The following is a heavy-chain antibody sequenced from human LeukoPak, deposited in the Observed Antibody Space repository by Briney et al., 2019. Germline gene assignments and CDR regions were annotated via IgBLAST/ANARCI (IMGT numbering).Heavy chain of an antibody. CDR1: GFTFSSYA. D-gene: IGHD3-22*01. J-gene: IGHJ4*02. CDR2: ISYDETNK. V-gene: IGHV3-30*03. Sequence: PGGSLRLSCAASGFTFSSYAMHWVRQAPGKGLGWVGLISYDETNKYYADSVKGRFTVSRDNSKNTLYLQMNSLRAEDTAVYYCARLPEMDTYYYDSSAQIDYWGQGTLVTVSS. CDR3: ARLPEMDTYYYDSSAQIDY.